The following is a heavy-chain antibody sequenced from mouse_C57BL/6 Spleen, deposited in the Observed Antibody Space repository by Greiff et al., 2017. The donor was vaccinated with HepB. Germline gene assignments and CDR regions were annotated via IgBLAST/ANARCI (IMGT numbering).Heavy chain of an antibody. Sequence: QVQLQQPGAELVRPGSSVKLSCKASGYTFTSYWMHWVKQRPIQGLEWIGNIDPSDSETHYNQKFKDKATLTVDKSSSTAYMQLSSLTSEDSAVYYDARSGYRTGFAYWGQGTLVTVSA. V-gene: IGHV1-52*01. CDR2: IDPSDSET. D-gene: IGHD2-12*01. J-gene: IGHJ3*01. CDR3: ARSGYRTGFAY. CDR1: GYTFTSYW.